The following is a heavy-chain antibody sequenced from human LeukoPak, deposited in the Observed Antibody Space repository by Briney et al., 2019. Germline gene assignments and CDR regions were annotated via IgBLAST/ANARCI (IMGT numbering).Heavy chain of an antibody. J-gene: IGHJ4*02. D-gene: IGHD3-10*01. CDR1: GGSFSGYY. Sequence: SETLSLTCAVYGGSFSGYYWSWIRQPPGKGLEWTGEINHSGSTNYNPSLKSRVTISVDTSKNQFSLKLSSVTAADTAVYYCARRRPYYYGSGSYSPYFDYWGQGTLVTVSS. CDR2: INHSGST. V-gene: IGHV4-34*01. CDR3: ARRRPYYYGSGSYSPYFDY.